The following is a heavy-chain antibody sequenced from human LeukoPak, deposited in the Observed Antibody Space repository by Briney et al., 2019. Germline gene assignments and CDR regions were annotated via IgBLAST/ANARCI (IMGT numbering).Heavy chain of an antibody. D-gene: IGHD5-24*01. CDR1: GYSFTTYW. CDR2: IYPDDSDT. J-gene: IGHJ4*02. V-gene: IGHV5-51*01. CDR3: ARRRDGYNYYFDY. Sequence: GESLKISCKGSGYSFTTYWIGWVRQMPGKGLEWMGIIYPDDSDTRYSPSFQGQVTISADKSIGTAYLQWSSLKASDTAMYYCARRRDGYNYYFDYWGQGTLVTVSS.